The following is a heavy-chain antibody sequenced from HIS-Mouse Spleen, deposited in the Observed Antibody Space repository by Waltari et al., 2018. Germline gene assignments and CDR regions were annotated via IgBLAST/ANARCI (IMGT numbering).Heavy chain of an antibody. CDR3: ARDLELDAFDI. J-gene: IGHJ3*02. D-gene: IGHD1-1*01. Sequence: EVQLVESGGGLVQPGGALRLSGAASCFTFCSYWMHWVRQAPGKGLVWVSRINSDGSSTSYADSVKGRFTISRDNAKNTLYLQMNSLRAEDTAVYYCARDLELDAFDIWGQGTMVTVSS. CDR1: CFTFCSYW. V-gene: IGHV3-74*01. CDR2: INSDGSST.